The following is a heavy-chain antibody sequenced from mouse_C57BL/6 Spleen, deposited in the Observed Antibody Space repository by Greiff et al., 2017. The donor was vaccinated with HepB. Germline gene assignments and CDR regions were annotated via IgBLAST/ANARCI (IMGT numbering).Heavy chain of an antibody. V-gene: IGHV1-69*01. D-gene: IGHD2-1*01. CDR3: ARKRVYLADY. J-gene: IGHJ4*01. CDR2: IDPSDSYT. CDR1: GYTFTSYW. Sequence: VQLQQPGAELVMPGASVKLSCKASGYTFTSYWMHWVKQRPGQGLEWIGEIDPSDSYTNYNQKFKGKSTLTVDKSSSTAYMQLSSLTSEDSAVYYCARKRVYLADYWGQGTSVTVSS.